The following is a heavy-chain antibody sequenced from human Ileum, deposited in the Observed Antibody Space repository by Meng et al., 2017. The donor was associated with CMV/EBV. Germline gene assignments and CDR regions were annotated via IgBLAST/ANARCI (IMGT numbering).Heavy chain of an antibody. Sequence: KTSGYTFSSFGISWVRQAPGQGLEWMGWISSYNGNTNYAQNFQGRVIMTRDTSTSTSYMELRSLRSDDTAVYYCARRNCDSTTCDIDYWGQGTLVTVSS. CDR2: ISSYNGNT. CDR3: ARRNCDSTTCDIDY. J-gene: IGHJ4*02. CDR1: GYTFSSFG. V-gene: IGHV1-18*01. D-gene: IGHD2-2*01.